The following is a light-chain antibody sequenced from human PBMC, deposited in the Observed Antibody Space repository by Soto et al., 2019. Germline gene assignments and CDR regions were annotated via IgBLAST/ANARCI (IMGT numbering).Light chain of an antibody. V-gene: IGLV2-14*01. J-gene: IGLJ1*01. Sequence: QSVLAQPASVSGSPGQSITISCTGTSSDVGGFNYVSWYQQHPDKAPKLMIFEDSNRPSGVSNRFSGYKSGNTASLTISGLQAEDEAHYYCSSYASTGTLYVFGTGTKVTVL. CDR2: EDS. CDR1: SSDVGGFNY. CDR3: SSYASTGTLYV.